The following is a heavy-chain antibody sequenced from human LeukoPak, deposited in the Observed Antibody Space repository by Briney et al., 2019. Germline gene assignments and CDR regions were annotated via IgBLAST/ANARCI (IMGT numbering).Heavy chain of an antibody. D-gene: IGHD6-19*01. J-gene: IGHJ4*02. CDR2: ITSSSTI. Sequence: GGSLRLSCAASGFTFSTYSMNWVRQAPGKGLEWVSCITSSSTIYYADSVKGRFTISRDNAKNSLYLQMNSLRAEDTAVYYCARGRSGWYFDYWGQGTLVTVSS. V-gene: IGHV3-48*01. CDR3: ARGRSGWYFDY. CDR1: GFTFSTYS.